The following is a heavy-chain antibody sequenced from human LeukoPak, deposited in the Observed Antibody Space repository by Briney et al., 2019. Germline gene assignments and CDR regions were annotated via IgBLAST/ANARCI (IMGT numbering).Heavy chain of an antibody. Sequence: SETLSLTCAVYGGSFSGYYWSWIRQPPGKGLEWIGEINHSGSTNYNPSLESRVTISVDTSKNQFSLKLSSVTAADTAVYYCARGRYFDWSVGDYGMDVWGQGTTVTVSS. J-gene: IGHJ6*02. D-gene: IGHD3-9*01. CDR1: GGSFSGYY. V-gene: IGHV4-34*01. CDR2: INHSGST. CDR3: ARGRYFDWSVGDYGMDV.